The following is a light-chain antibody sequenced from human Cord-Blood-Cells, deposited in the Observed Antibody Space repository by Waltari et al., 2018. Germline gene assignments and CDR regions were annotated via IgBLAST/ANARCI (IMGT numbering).Light chain of an antibody. CDR3: SSYTSSSTVV. CDR1: SSHVGGYHC. J-gene: IGLJ2*01. CDR2: DVS. V-gene: IGLV2-14*01. Sequence: QSALTPPASVSGSPGRSITVSCTGTSSHVGGYHCAPWYQQHPGKAPKRMIYDVSNRPSGVSNRVSGSKSGNTASLTISGLQAEDEADYYCSSYTSSSTVVFGGGTKLTVL.